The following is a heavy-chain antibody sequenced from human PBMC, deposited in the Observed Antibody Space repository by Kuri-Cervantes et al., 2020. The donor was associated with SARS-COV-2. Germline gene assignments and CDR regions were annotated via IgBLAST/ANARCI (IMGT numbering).Heavy chain of an antibody. V-gene: IGHV3-66*01. Sequence: ETLSLTCAASGFTVSSNYMSWVRQAPGKGLEWVSVIYSGGSTYYADSVKGRFTISRDNSKNTLYLQMNSLRAEDTAVYYCAKDVRYYGSGSYHYPLGYWGQGTLVTVSS. D-gene: IGHD3-10*01. CDR2: IYSGGST. CDR3: AKDVRYYGSGSYHYPLGY. J-gene: IGHJ4*02. CDR1: GFTVSSNY.